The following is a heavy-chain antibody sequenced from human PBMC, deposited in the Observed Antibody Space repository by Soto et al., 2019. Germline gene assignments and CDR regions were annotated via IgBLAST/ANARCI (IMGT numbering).Heavy chain of an antibody. CDR2: INHSGST. CDR1: GGSFSGYY. Sequence: SETLSLTCAVYGGSFSGYYWSWIRQPPGKGLEWIGEINHSGSTNYNPSLKSRVTISVDTSKNQFSLKLSSVTAADTAVYYCARGRRSYYYGSGSFAFDIWGQGTMVTVSS. J-gene: IGHJ3*02. CDR3: ARGRRSYYYGSGSFAFDI. V-gene: IGHV4-34*01. D-gene: IGHD3-10*01.